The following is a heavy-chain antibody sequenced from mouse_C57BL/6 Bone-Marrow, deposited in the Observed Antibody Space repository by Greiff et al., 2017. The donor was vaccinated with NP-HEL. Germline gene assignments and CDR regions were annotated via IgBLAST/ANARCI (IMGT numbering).Heavy chain of an antibody. Sequence: VQLQQSDAELVKPGASVKISCKVSGYTFTDYTIYWMKQRPEQGLEWIGYIYPRDGSTKYNEKFKGKATLTADKSSSTAYMQLNSLTSEDSAVYVCSRGRGIRAVYAMDYWGQGTSVTVSS. J-gene: IGHJ4*01. V-gene: IGHV1-78*01. CDR1: GYTFTDYT. CDR2: IYPRDGST. CDR3: SRGRGIRAVYAMDY.